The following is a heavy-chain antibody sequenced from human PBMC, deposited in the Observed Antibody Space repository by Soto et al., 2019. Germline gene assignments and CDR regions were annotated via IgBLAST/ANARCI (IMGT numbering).Heavy chain of an antibody. CDR1: GGSISSNNW. Sequence: XXTLSLPCDLSGGSISSNNWCSWVRQPPGKGLEWIGEIYHSGNTNYNPSLKSRVTISVDKSKNQFSLKLNSVTAADTAVYYCARDQSGFYFFWGQGALVTVSS. D-gene: IGHD1-26*01. V-gene: IGHV4-4*02. CDR2: IYHSGNT. CDR3: ARDQSGFYFF. J-gene: IGHJ4*02.